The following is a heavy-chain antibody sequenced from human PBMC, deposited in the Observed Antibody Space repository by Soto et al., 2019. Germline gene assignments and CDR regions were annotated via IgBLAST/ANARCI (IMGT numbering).Heavy chain of an antibody. Sequence: GASVKVSCKASGGTFSSYAISWVRQAPGQGLEWMGGIIPIFGTANYAQKFQGRVTITADESTSTAYMELSSLRSEDTAVYYCARDRGDIVVVPAAMRPYYYYGMDVWGQGTTVTVSS. D-gene: IGHD2-2*01. CDR2: IIPIFGTA. CDR1: GGTFSSYA. J-gene: IGHJ6*02. V-gene: IGHV1-69*13. CDR3: ARDRGDIVVVPAAMRPYYYYGMDV.